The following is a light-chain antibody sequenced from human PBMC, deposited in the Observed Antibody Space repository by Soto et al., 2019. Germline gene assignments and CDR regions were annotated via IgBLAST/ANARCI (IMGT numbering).Light chain of an antibody. V-gene: IGKV3-20*01. CDR1: QSVSSSY. J-gene: IGKJ1*01. Sequence: ESVLTQSPGTLSLSPGERATLSCMASQSVSSSYLAWYQQKPGQAPRLLIYGASSRATGIPDRFSGSGSGTDFTLTISRLEPEDFAVYYCQQYGSSPVTFGQGTKVHI. CDR3: QQYGSSPVT. CDR2: GAS.